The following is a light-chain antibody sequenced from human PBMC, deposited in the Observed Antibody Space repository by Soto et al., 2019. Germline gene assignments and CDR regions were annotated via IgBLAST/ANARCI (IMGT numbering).Light chain of an antibody. CDR1: QDISTY. Sequence: DIQITHSASSLSASVGDRVTITCRASQDISTYLAWYQQRSGNAPQLLIYAASTLQTGVPSRFSGSGSGTDFTLKITRVEAEDVGVYYCMQGLQTPMITFGQGTRLEI. CDR2: AAS. V-gene: IGKV1-27*01. J-gene: IGKJ5*01. CDR3: MQGLQTPMIT.